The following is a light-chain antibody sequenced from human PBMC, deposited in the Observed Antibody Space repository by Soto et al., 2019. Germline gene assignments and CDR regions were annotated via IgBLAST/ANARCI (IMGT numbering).Light chain of an antibody. V-gene: IGLV2-14*01. J-gene: IGLJ1*01. CDR1: SGDIGSYNR. CDR2: EVT. CDR3: SSYTNINTRACV. Sequence: QSALTQPASVSGSPGQSITSSCTGTSGDIGSYNRVSWYQQHPGKAPKLIIYEVTDRPSGVSNRFSGCKSGNTASLTISGLQAEDEAEYYGSSYTNINTRACVFGTGTKLTVL.